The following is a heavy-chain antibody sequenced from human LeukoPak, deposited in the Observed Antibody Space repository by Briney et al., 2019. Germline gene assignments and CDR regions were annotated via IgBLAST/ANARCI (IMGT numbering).Heavy chain of an antibody. CDR3: ARANYDYVWGRRNWFDP. J-gene: IGHJ5*02. Sequence: GGSLRLSCAASGFTFSSYGMHWVRQAPGKGLEWVAFIRYDGSNKYYADSVKGRFTISRDNSKNSLYLQMNSLKAEDTAVYYCARANYDYVWGRRNWFDPWGQGTLVTVSS. CDR2: IRYDGSNK. V-gene: IGHV3-30*02. CDR1: GFTFSSYG. D-gene: IGHD3-16*01.